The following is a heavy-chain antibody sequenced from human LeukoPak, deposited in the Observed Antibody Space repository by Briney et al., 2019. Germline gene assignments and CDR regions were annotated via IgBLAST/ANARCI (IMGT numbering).Heavy chain of an antibody. V-gene: IGHV1-2*02. CDR2: INPNSGGT. D-gene: IGHD1-26*01. J-gene: IGHJ6*02. CDR1: GYTFTGYY. Sequence: ASVKVSCKASGYTFTGYYMHWVRQAPGQGLEWMGWINPNSGGTNYAQKLQGRVTMTTDTSTSTAYMELRSLRSDDTAVYYCARGPRFWWELSNYYGMDVWGQGTTVTVSS. CDR3: ARGPRFWWELSNYYGMDV.